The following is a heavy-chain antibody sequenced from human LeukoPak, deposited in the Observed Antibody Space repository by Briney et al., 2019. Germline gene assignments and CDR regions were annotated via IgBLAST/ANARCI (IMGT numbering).Heavy chain of an antibody. D-gene: IGHD3-9*01. V-gene: IGHV3-64D*06. Sequence: GGSLRLSCSAFGFTFSSYAMHWVRQAPGKGLECVSVISSNGDSTYYADSVKGRFTISRDNSKNTLFLQMSGLRVEDTAVYYCVKAPAHYDILPALDYWGKGTLVTVSS. J-gene: IGHJ4*02. CDR3: VKAPAHYDILPALDY. CDR1: GFTFSSYA. CDR2: ISSNGDST.